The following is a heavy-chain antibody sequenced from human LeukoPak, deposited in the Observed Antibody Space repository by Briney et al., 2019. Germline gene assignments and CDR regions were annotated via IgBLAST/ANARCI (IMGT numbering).Heavy chain of an antibody. D-gene: IGHD2-8*01. Sequence: SETLSLTCTVSGGSISSYYWSWIRQPPGKGLEWIGYIYYSGSTNYNPSLKSRVTISVDTSKNQFSLKLSSVTAADTAVYYCARHVYLPLLVAFDIWGQGTMVTVSS. CDR2: IYYSGST. CDR1: GGSISSYY. V-gene: IGHV4-59*08. CDR3: ARHVYLPLLVAFDI. J-gene: IGHJ3*02.